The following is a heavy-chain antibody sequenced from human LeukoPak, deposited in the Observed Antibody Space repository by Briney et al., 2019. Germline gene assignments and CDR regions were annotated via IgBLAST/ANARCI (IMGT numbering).Heavy chain of an antibody. CDR3: AKDYPAWSGYPATTYFDY. D-gene: IGHD3-3*01. CDR2: IRYDGSNK. Sequence: PGGSLRLSCAASGFTFSSYGMHWVRQAPGKGLEWVAFIRYDGSNKYYADSVKGRFTISRDNSKNTLYLQMNSLRAEDTAVYYCAKDYPAWSGYPATTYFDYWGQGTLVTVSS. CDR1: GFTFSSYG. J-gene: IGHJ4*02. V-gene: IGHV3-30*02.